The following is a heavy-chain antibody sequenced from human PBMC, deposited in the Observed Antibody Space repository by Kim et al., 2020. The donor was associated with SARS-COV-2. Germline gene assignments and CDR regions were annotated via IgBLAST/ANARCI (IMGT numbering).Heavy chain of an antibody. CDR1: GFTFSSAW. V-gene: IGHV3-7*01. CDR3: ARESAY. J-gene: IGHJ4*02. Sequence: GGSLRLSCVASGFTFSSAWMHWFRQAPGKGLEWVAKIKPDGGATFYVDSVRGRFTISRDNDKNSLYLQMNTLRDDDTGIYYCARESAYWGQGTLVPGPS. CDR2: IKPDGGAT.